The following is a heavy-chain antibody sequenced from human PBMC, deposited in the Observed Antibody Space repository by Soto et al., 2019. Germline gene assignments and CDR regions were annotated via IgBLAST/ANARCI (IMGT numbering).Heavy chain of an antibody. CDR3: AINADV. V-gene: IGHV4-59*08. Sequence: QVQLQESGPGLVKPSETLSLTCTVSGASISGHFWSWIRQPPGKGLEWIAYIYNSGSSYNPSLKSRVTRSVDTSKNQLSLKLSSVIAADSAVYYCAINADVWGQGTTVTVSS. CDR1: GASISGHF. CDR2: IYNSGS. J-gene: IGHJ6*02.